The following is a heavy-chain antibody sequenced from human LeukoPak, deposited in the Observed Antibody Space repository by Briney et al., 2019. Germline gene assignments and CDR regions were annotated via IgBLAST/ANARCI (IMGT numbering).Heavy chain of an antibody. V-gene: IGHV3-30*01. CDR3: ARAPIAALDY. CDR1: GFTFSSYA. J-gene: IGHJ4*02. Sequence: PGGSLRLFCAASGFTFSSYAMHWVRQAPGKGLEWVAVISYDGSNKYYADSVKGRFTISRDNSKNTLYLQMNSLRAEDTAVYYCARAPIAALDYWGQGTLVTVSS. CDR2: ISYDGSNK. D-gene: IGHD5-12*01.